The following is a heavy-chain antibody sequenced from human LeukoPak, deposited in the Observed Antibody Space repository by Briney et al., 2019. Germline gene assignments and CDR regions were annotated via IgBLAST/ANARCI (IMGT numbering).Heavy chain of an antibody. J-gene: IGHJ3*01. D-gene: IGHD3-9*01. CDR3: AREFYDISAGYSAQGDVFDV. Sequence: SGTLSLTCTVSGGSISNSTNFWGWIRQPPGKEMEWIGSLYHSGRTYYNPSLKSRVTISEDSSRNQISLKMTSVTVADTAVYYCAREFYDISAGYSAQGDVFDVWGQGTVVTVSS. V-gene: IGHV4-39*07. CDR1: GGSISNSTNF. CDR2: LYHSGRT.